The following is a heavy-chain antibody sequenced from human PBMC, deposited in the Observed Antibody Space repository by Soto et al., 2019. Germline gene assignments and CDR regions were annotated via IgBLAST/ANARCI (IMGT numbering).Heavy chain of an antibody. J-gene: IGHJ3*02. CDR1: DGSISSSNDY. CDR2: IYYSGST. Sequence: XETLSLTSGVSDGSISSSNDYWGWIRQPPGKGLEWIGSIYYSGSTYYNPSLKSRVTISVDTSKNQFSLKLSSVTAADTAVYYCARHDGSNYDILTGQDDAFDIWGQGTMVTVSS. CDR3: ARHDGSNYDILTGQDDAFDI. V-gene: IGHV4-39*01. D-gene: IGHD3-9*01.